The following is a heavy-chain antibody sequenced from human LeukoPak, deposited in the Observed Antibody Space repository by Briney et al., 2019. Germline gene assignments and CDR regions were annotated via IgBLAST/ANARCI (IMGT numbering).Heavy chain of an antibody. CDR1: GYTFTSYG. J-gene: IGHJ4*02. Sequence: ASVKVSCKASGYTFTSYGISWVRQAPGQRLEWMGWISAYNGNTNYAQKLQGRVTMTTDTSTSTAYMELRSLRSDDTAVYYCARDMVYSSSSPTFDYWGQGTLVTVSS. V-gene: IGHV1-18*01. CDR3: ARDMVYSSSSPTFDY. D-gene: IGHD6-6*01. CDR2: ISAYNGNT.